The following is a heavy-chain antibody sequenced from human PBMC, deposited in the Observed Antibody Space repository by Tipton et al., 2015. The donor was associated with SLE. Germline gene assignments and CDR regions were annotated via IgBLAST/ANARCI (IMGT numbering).Heavy chain of an antibody. Sequence: TLSLTCTATGDSVTSSGYYWSWIRQHPGKGLEWIGFISYGGGTYYNPSLESRVTISLDTSKNQFSLKLNSVTAADTAVYYCARSTDQNWFDPWGQGTLVTVSS. D-gene: IGHD2-2*01. J-gene: IGHJ5*02. CDR3: ARSTDQNWFDP. CDR2: ISYGGGT. V-gene: IGHV4-31*03. CDR1: GDSVTSSGYY.